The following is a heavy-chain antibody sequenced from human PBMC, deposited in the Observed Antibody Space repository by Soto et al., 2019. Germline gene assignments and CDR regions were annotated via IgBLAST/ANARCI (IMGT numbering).Heavy chain of an antibody. CDR2: INHSGST. CDR3: ASLDYDFWSGYYRALYYYGMDV. V-gene: IGHV4-34*01. D-gene: IGHD3-3*01. CDR1: GGSFIGYY. J-gene: IGHJ6*02. Sequence: SETLSLTCAVYGGSFIGYYWSWIRQPPGKGLEWIGEINHSGSTNYNPSLKSRVTISVDTSKNQFSLKLSSVTAADTAVYYCASLDYDFWSGYYRALYYYGMDVWGQGTTVTVSS.